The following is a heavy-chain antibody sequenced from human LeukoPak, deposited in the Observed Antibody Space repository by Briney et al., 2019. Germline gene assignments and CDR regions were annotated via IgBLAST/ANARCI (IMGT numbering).Heavy chain of an antibody. CDR3: AKGGGHDETHPDY. D-gene: IGHD3-10*01. CDR2: ISGSGGST. V-gene: IGHV3-23*01. J-gene: IGHJ4*02. Sequence: GGSLGLSCAASGFTFSSYAMSWVRQAPGKGLEWVSAISGSGGSTYYADSVKGRFTISRDNSKNTLYLQMNSLRAEDTAVYYCAKGGGHDETHPDYWGQGTLVTVSS. CDR1: GFTFSSYA.